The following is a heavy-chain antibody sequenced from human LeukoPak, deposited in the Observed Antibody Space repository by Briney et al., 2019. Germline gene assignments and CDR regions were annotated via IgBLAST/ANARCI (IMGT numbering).Heavy chain of an antibody. D-gene: IGHD3-9*01. J-gene: IGHJ2*01. CDR3: ASSGILTGYWYFDL. Sequence: GGSLRLSRAASGFTFSSYSMLWVRQAPGKGLEWVSYISSSSSTIYYADSVKGRFTISRDNAKNSLYLQMNSLRAEDTAVYYCASSGILTGYWYFDLWGRGTLVTVSS. CDR1: GFTFSSYS. V-gene: IGHV3-48*01. CDR2: ISSSSSTI.